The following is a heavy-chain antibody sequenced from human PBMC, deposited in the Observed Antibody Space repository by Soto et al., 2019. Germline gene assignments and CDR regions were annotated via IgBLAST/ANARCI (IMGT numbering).Heavy chain of an antibody. CDR3: ARPGYYDSSGFFNFDH. J-gene: IGHJ4*02. V-gene: IGHV5-51*01. CDR2: IYPDESDT. D-gene: IGHD3-22*01. Sequence: GESLKISCKGSGYSFTKYWIGWVRQMPGKGLEWMAIIYPDESDTRYSPSFQGQVTISADKSFTTVYLQWNSLKASDTAIYYCARPGYYDSSGFFNFDHWGQGTLVTVSS. CDR1: GYSFTKYW.